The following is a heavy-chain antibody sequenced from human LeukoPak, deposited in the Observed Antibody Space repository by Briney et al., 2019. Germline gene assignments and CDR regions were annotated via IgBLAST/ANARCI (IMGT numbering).Heavy chain of an antibody. D-gene: IGHD1-26*01. V-gene: IGHV3-23*01. CDR1: GFTFSGFA. CDR3: ANDDYTGSCHQCRGGLDS. J-gene: IGHJ4*02. Sequence: GGSLRLSCVASGFTFSGFAMTWVRQAPGRGLEWVSSISGRGENTYYADSVRGRCTISRDNSKNTLYLQMDSLRVEDTAIYYCANDDYTGSCHQCRGGLDSWGQGSLVTVSS. CDR2: ISGRGENT.